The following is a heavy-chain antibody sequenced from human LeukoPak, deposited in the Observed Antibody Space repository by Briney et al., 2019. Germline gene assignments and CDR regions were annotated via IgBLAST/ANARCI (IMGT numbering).Heavy chain of an antibody. CDR2: ISYDGSNK. J-gene: IGHJ4*02. CDR1: GFTFSSYA. CDR3: ARESFD. V-gene: IGHV3-30*04. D-gene: IGHD1-26*01. Sequence: GGSLRLSCAASGFTFSSYAMHWVRQAPGKGLEWVAVISYDGSNKYYADSVKGRFTISRDNSKNTLYLQMNSLRAGDTAVYYCARESFDWGQGTLVTVSS.